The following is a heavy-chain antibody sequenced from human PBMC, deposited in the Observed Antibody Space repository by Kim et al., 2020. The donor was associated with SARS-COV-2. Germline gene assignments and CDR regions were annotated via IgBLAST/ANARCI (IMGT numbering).Heavy chain of an antibody. J-gene: IGHJ6*02. V-gene: IGHV3-48*03. CDR1: GFTSSSYE. CDR2: ISSSGSTI. Sequence: GGSLRLSCAASGFTSSSYEMNWVRQAPGKGLEWVSYISSSGSTIYYADSVKGRFTISRDNAKNSLYLQMNSLRAEDTAVYYCARDVPGQGYYYYGMDVWGRGPGDPVS. CDR3: ARDVPGQGYYYYGMDV.